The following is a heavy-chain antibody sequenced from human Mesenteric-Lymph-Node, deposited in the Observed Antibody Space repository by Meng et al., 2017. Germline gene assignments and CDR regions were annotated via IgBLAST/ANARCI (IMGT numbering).Heavy chain of an antibody. J-gene: IGHJ4*02. V-gene: IGHV4-30-4*01. D-gene: IGHD5-12*01. CDR2: IYYSGST. CDR1: GCSISSGDYY. Sequence: QVQLQESGPGLVKPSQTLSLICPFSGCSISSGDYYWSWIRQPPGKGLEWIGYIYYSGSTYYNPSLKSRVTISVDTSKNQFSLRLSSVTAADTAVYYCARDLGVATSIAGFVYWGQGTLVTVSS. CDR3: ARDLGVATSIAGFVY.